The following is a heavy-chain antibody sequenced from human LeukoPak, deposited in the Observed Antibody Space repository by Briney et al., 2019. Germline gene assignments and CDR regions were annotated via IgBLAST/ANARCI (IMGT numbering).Heavy chain of an antibody. D-gene: IGHD2-15*01. CDR2: INTNTGNP. CDR3: VRVAGNQYYYYYMDA. V-gene: IGHV7-4-1*02. J-gene: IGHJ6*03. CDR1: GYTFTSYG. Sequence: ASVKVSCKASGYTFTSYGMNWVRQAPGQGLEWMGWINTNTGNPKYAQGFTGRFVFSLDTSVSTAYLQISSLKAEDTAVYYCVRVAGNQYYYYYMDAWGKGTTVTVSS.